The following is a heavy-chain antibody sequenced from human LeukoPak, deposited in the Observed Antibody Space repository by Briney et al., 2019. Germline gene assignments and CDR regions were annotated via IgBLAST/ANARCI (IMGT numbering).Heavy chain of an antibody. V-gene: IGHV3-74*01. J-gene: IGHJ6*02. CDR3: ASKLLWEYGMDV. CDR1: GFTFSSYW. Sequence: PGGSLRLSCAACGFTFSSYWMHWARQAPGKGLVWVSRINSYGSSTSYADSVKGRFTISRDNAKNTLYLQMNSLRAEDTAVYYWASKLLWEYGMDVWGQGTTVTVSS. D-gene: IGHD2-2*01. CDR2: INSYGSST.